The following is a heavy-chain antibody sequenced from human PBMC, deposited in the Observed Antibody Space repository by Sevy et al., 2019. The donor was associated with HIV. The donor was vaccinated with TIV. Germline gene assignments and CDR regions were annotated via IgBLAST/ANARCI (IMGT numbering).Heavy chain of an antibody. CDR3: ARGGGGFYGDYPFDY. CDR2: IKQDGSEQ. J-gene: IGHJ4*01. CDR1: GFAFSAYW. D-gene: IGHD4-17*01. Sequence: GGSLRLSCSASGFAFSAYWMVWVRQGPGKGLEWVANIKQDGSEQNYVDSVEGRFTISRDNGKNLLYLQMNDLRAEDTAVYCCARGGGGFYGDYPFDYWGHGTLVTVSS. V-gene: IGHV3-7*04.